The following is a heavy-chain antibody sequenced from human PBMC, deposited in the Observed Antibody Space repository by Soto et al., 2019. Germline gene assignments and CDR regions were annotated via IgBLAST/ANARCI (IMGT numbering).Heavy chain of an antibody. J-gene: IGHJ6*02. CDR3: ARDLGVVVALPYYYYGMDV. CDR2: ISAYNGNT. CDR1: GYTFTSYG. D-gene: IGHD2-15*01. Sequence: QVQLVQSGAEVKKPGASVKVSCKASGYTFTSYGISWVRQAPGQGLEWMGWISAYNGNTNYAQKLQGRVTMTTDTXXRXAXXELRSLRSDDTAVYYCARDLGVVVALPYYYYGMDVWGQGTTVTVSS. V-gene: IGHV1-18*01.